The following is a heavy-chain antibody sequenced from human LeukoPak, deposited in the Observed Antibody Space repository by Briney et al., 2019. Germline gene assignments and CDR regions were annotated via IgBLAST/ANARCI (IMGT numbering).Heavy chain of an antibody. J-gene: IGHJ4*02. V-gene: IGHV3-53*01. CDR1: GFTVSSNY. Sequence: GGSLRLSCAVSGFTVSSNYMNWVRQAPGKGLEWVSLIYSGGSTYYADSVKGRFTISRDNSKNTLYLQMNSLRAEDTAVYYCARNYFGSGNYVGRIDYWGQGTLVTVSS. CDR3: ARNYFGSGNYVGRIDY. D-gene: IGHD3-10*01. CDR2: IYSGGST.